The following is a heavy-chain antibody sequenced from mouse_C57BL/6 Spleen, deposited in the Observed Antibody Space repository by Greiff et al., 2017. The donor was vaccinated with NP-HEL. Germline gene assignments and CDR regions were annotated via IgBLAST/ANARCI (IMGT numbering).Heavy chain of an antibody. CDR1: GYTFTDYE. V-gene: IGHV1-15*01. D-gene: IGHD1-1*01. CDR3: TRSGGSSYDYYAMDY. CDR2: IDPETGGT. Sequence: VQLQQSGAELVRPGASVTLSCKASGYTFTDYEMHWVKQTPVHGLEWIGAIDPETGGTAYNQKFKGKAILTADKSSSTAYMELRSLTSEDSAVYYCTRSGGSSYDYYAMDYWGQGTSVTVSS. J-gene: IGHJ4*01.